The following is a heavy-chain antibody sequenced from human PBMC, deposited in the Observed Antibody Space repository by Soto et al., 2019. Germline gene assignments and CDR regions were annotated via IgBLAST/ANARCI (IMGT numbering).Heavy chain of an antibody. J-gene: IGHJ6*03. V-gene: IGHV4-34*01. CDR1: GGSFSGYY. CDR3: ARVRRYSSSWYVFYYMDV. D-gene: IGHD6-13*01. CDR2: INHRGRT. Sequence: SETLSLTCAVYGGSFSGYYWSWIRQPPGKGLEWIGEINHRGRTNYNPSLKSRDTISVDTSKNQFSLKLSSVTAADTAVYYCARVRRYSSSWYVFYYMDVWGKGTTVTVSS.